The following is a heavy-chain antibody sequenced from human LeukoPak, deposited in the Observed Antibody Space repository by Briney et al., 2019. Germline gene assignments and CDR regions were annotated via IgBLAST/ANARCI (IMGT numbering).Heavy chain of an antibody. CDR1: GGSISSHY. D-gene: IGHD4/OR15-4a*01. J-gene: IGHJ6*03. Sequence: AETLSLTCTVSGGSISSHYGSWIRQPPGKGLEWIGYIYYSGSTNYNPSLKSRVTISVDTSKNQFSLKLSSVTAADTAVYYCARVLYYYYYMDVWGKGTTVTVSS. CDR2: IYYSGST. V-gene: IGHV4-59*11. CDR3: ARVLYYYYYMDV.